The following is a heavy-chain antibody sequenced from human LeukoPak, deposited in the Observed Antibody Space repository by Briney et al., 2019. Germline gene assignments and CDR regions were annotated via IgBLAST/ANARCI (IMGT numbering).Heavy chain of an antibody. J-gene: IGHJ3*02. Sequence: GGSLRLSCTVSGFTFSSYGMHWVRQAPGKGLEWVAGIAYDGNNKFHADFVKGRFTISRDNAKNTLYLQMNSLRAEDTAVYYCARRPLYGGSASDAFDIWGQGTMVTVSS. D-gene: IGHD4-23*01. V-gene: IGHV3-30*03. CDR2: IAYDGNNK. CDR1: GFTFSSYG. CDR3: ARRPLYGGSASDAFDI.